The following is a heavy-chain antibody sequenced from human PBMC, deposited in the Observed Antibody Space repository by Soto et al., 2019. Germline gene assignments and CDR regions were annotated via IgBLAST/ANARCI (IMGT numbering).Heavy chain of an antibody. V-gene: IGHV5-51*01. CDR3: ASGFRLAAAGPFDAFDI. J-gene: IGHJ3*02. D-gene: IGHD6-13*01. CDR1: GYSFTSYW. CDR2: IYPGDSDT. Sequence: GESLKISCKGSGYSFTSYWIGWVRQMPGKGLEWMGVIYPGDSDTRYSPSFQGQVTISADKSISTAYLQWSSLKASDTAMYYCASGFRLAAAGPFDAFDIWGQGTMVTVSS.